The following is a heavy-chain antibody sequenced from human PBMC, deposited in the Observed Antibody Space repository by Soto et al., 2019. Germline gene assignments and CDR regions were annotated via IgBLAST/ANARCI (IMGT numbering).Heavy chain of an antibody. Sequence: EVQLVESGGGLVKPGGSLRLSCAASGFTFSSYSMNWVRQAPGKGLEWVSSISSSSSYIYYADSVKGRFTISRDNAKNSLYLQMNSLRAEDTAVYYCARHRGNFDWLLWGRNWFDPWGQGTLVTVSS. D-gene: IGHD3-9*01. CDR3: ARHRGNFDWLLWGRNWFDP. CDR2: ISSSSSYI. CDR1: GFTFSSYS. V-gene: IGHV3-21*01. J-gene: IGHJ5*02.